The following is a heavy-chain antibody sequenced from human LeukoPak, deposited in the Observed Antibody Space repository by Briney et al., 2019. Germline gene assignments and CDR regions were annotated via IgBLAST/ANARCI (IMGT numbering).Heavy chain of an antibody. J-gene: IGHJ4*02. CDR2: ISWNSGSI. Sequence: PGGSLRLSCAASGFTFDDYAMHWVRQAPRKGLEWVSGISWNSGSIGYADSVKGRFTISRDNAKNSLYLQMNSLRAEDTALYYCALSRTRNSHGTVPIDYWGQGTLVTVSS. CDR1: GFTFDDYA. CDR3: ALSRTRNSHGTVPIDY. V-gene: IGHV3-9*01. D-gene: IGHD5-18*01.